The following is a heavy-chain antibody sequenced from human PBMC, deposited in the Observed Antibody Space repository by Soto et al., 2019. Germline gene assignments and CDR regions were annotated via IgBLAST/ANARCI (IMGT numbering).Heavy chain of an antibody. CDR3: AGGIVVPAATTYYYYGMDV. CDR1: GGSISSSNW. CDR2: IYHSGSM. D-gene: IGHD2-2*01. V-gene: IGHV4-4*02. Sequence: KASETLSLTCAVSGGSISSSNWWRWVRQPPGKGLEWNGEIYHSGSMNYNPSLKCRVTISVNKSKNQFSLKLSSVTAADTAVYYCAGGIVVPAATTYYYYGMDVWGQGTTVTVSS. J-gene: IGHJ6*02.